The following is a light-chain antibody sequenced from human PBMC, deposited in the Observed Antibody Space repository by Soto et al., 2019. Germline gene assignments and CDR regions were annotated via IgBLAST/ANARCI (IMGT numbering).Light chain of an antibody. J-gene: IGLJ1*01. Sequence: QSVLTQPRSVSGSPGQSVTISCTGTSSDVGGYNYVSWYQHHPGKAPKLMIYDVSKRPSGVPDRFSGSKSGNTASLTISGLQPEDEADYYCCSYVGSTYVFGTGTKLTVL. CDR2: DVS. CDR1: SSDVGGYNY. V-gene: IGLV2-11*01. CDR3: CSYVGSTYV.